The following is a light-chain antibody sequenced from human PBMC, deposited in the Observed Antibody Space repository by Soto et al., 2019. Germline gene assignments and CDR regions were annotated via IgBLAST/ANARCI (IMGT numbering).Light chain of an antibody. CDR2: DVS. V-gene: IGLV2-14*01. J-gene: IGLJ1*01. CDR3: SSYTSSSTLIV. Sequence: QSVLTQPASVSGSPGQSITISCTGTSSDVGGYNYVSWYQQHPGKAPKLMIYDVSNRPSGVSNRFSGSKSGNTASLTISGLQAEDEADYYCSSYTSSSTLIVFGPGTKVTVL. CDR1: SSDVGGYNY.